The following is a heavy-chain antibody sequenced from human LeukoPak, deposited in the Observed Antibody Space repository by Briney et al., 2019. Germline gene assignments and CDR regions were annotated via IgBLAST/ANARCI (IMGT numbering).Heavy chain of an antibody. V-gene: IGHV3-23*01. CDR2: ISGSGGST. CDR3: AKDGNRYGSGSYTVYYYYYYGMDV. J-gene: IGHJ6*02. Sequence: GGSLRLSCAASGFTFSSYAMSWVRQAPGKGLEWVSAISGSGGSTYYADSVKGRFTISRDNSKNTLYLQMNSLRAEDTAVYYCAKDGNRYGSGSYTVYYYYYYGMDVWGQGTTVTVSS. CDR1: GFTFSSYA. D-gene: IGHD3-10*01.